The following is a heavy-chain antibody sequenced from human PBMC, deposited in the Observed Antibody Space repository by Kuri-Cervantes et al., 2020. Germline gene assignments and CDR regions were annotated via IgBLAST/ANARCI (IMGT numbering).Heavy chain of an antibody. CDR1: GFTFSSYA. Sequence: GESLKISCAASGFTFSSYAMHWVRQAPGKGLEWVAVISYDGSNKYYADSVKGRFTISRDNSKNTLYLQMNSLRAEDTAVYYCARDKLQKRYSYGYGSDYWGQGTLVTVSS. V-gene: IGHV3-30-3*01. D-gene: IGHD5-18*01. CDR3: ARDKLQKRYSYGYGSDY. J-gene: IGHJ4*02. CDR2: ISYDGSNK.